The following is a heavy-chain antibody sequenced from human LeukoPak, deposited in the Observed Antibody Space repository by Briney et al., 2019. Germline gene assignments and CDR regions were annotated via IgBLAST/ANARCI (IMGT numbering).Heavy chain of an antibody. CDR1: GGSFSGYY. CDR2: INHSGST. J-gene: IGHJ4*02. D-gene: IGHD4-23*01. Sequence: SETLSLTCAVYGGSFSGYYWSWIRQPPGKGLEWIGEINHSGSTNYNPSLKSRVTISVDTSKNQFSLKLSSVTAADTAVYYCARDSAGNSDWGQGTLVTVSS. V-gene: IGHV4-34*01. CDR3: ARDSAGNSD.